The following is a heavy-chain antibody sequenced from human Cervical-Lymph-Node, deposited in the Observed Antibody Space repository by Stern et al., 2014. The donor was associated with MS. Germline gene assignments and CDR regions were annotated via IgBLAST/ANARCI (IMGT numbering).Heavy chain of an antibody. CDR1: GGSISSAGYY. V-gene: IGHV4-31*03. CDR3: ATDKAMLAPAPRGMDV. D-gene: IGHD2-2*01. CDR2: IYSRGNT. J-gene: IGHJ6*02. Sequence: VQLVQSGPGLVKPSQTLSLTCSVSGGSISSAGYYWTWIRQRPGKGLEWIGNIYSRGNTYYNPSLKSRLLISLDTSMNQFSLRLTSVTAADTAVYYCATDKAMLAPAPRGMDVWGQGTTVTV.